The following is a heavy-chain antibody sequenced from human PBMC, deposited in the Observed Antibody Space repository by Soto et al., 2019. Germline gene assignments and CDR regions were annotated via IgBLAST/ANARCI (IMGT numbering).Heavy chain of an antibody. D-gene: IGHD1-26*01. CDR1: GFTFSSYA. Sequence: GGSLRLSCAASGFTFSSYAMSWVRQAPGKGLEWVSAISGSGGSTYYADSVKGRFTISRDNSKNTLYLQMNSLRAEDTAVYYCAKAGSGSYYNNRFDPWGQGALVTVSS. CDR3: AKAGSGSYYNNRFDP. CDR2: ISGSGGST. V-gene: IGHV3-23*01. J-gene: IGHJ5*02.